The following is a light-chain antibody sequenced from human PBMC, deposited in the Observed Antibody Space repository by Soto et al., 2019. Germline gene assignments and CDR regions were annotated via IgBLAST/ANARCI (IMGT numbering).Light chain of an antibody. V-gene: IGKV3-15*01. CDR1: QSIRTN. CDR3: QQYSDWPRT. J-gene: IGKJ1*01. CDR2: GAS. Sequence: EIVMTQSPATLSVSPGERVTLSCRASQSIRTNLAWYQQKPGQPPRLLIYGASTRATGIPARFSGSGSGTEFTVTISSLESEDFAVYYCQQYSDWPRTFGHGTKVEI.